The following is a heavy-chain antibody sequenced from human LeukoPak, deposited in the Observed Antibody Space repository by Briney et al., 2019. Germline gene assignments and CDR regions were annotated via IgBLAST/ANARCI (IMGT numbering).Heavy chain of an antibody. D-gene: IGHD1-1*01. Sequence: GESLKISCKHSEYSFPNYCVGWVRQMPGKGLECMGIIYPGDSDTRYSPSFQGQVTISADKSISTAYLQWSSLKASDTAIYYCARHETGPYFDYWGQGTLVTVSS. J-gene: IGHJ4*02. CDR1: EYSFPNYC. V-gene: IGHV5-51*01. CDR3: ARHETGPYFDY. CDR2: IYPGDSDT.